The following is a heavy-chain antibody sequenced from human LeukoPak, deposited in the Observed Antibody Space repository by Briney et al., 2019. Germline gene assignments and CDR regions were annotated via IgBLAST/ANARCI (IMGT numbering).Heavy chain of an antibody. D-gene: IGHD4-17*01. V-gene: IGHV4-61*02. Sequence: NPSETLSLTCTVSGGSISSGSYYWSWIRQPAGKGLEWIGRIYTSGSTNYNPSLKSRVTISVDTSKNQFSLKLSSVTAADTAVYYCAGTDYGDYYFDYWGQGTLVTVSS. J-gene: IGHJ4*02. CDR2: IYTSGST. CDR3: AGTDYGDYYFDY. CDR1: GGSISSGSYY.